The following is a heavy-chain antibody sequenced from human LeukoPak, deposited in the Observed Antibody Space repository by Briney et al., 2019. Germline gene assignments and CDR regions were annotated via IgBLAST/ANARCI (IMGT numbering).Heavy chain of an antibody. Sequence: PGGSLRLSCAASGFTFSSYEMNWVRQAPGKGLEWVSYISSSGSTIYYADSVKGRFTISRDNSKNTLYLQMNSLRAEDTAVYYCAKAKYDTGAFDIWGQGTMVTVSS. CDR3: AKAKYDTGAFDI. CDR1: GFTFSSYE. CDR2: ISSSGSTI. D-gene: IGHD3-22*01. J-gene: IGHJ3*02. V-gene: IGHV3-48*03.